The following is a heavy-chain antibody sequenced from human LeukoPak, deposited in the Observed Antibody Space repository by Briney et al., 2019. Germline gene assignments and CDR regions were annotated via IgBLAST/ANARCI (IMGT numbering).Heavy chain of an antibody. CDR3: AKDLTKIRFLERLLDFDY. J-gene: IGHJ4*02. V-gene: IGHV3-23*01. Sequence: PGGSLRLSCAASGFTFSSYAMSWVRQAPGKGLEWVSAISGSGGSTYYADSVKGRFTISRDNSKNTLYLQMNSLRAEDTAVYYCAKDLTKIRFLERLLDFDYWGQGTLVTVSS. D-gene: IGHD3-3*01. CDR1: GFTFSSYA. CDR2: ISGSGGST.